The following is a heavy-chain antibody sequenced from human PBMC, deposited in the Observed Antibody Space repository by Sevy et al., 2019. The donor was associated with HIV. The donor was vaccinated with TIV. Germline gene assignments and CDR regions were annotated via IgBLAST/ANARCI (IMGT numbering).Heavy chain of an antibody. CDR2: ISSSSIDT. V-gene: IGHV3-11*06. J-gene: IGHJ4*02. Sequence: GGSLRLSCAASGFTFSDYYMNWIRQVPGKGLEWVSYISSSSIDTNYADSVKGRFTISRDNAKNSLYLQMNSLRAEDTAIYYCAKASDLDYWGQGTLVTVSS. CDR1: GFTFSDYY. CDR3: AKASDLDY.